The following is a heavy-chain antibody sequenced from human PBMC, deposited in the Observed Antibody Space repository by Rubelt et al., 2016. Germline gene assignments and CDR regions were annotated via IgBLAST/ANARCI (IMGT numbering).Heavy chain of an antibody. CDR3: ARGQRGVIFYGWFDP. CDR1: GGSVTSGSYY. D-gene: IGHD2-8*02. CDR2: IYNSGST. Sequence: QVQLQESGPGLVKPSETLSLTCTVSGGSVTSGSYYVSWIRQPPGKGLEWIGSIYNSGSTNYHPSLKSRVTISLNTSKRQLSRNLSSGTAADAAAYYCARGQRGVIFYGWFDPWGQGTLVTVSS. V-gene: IGHV4-61*01. J-gene: IGHJ5*02.